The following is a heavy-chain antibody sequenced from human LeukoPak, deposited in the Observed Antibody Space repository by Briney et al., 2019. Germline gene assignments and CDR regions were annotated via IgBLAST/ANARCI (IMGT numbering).Heavy chain of an antibody. CDR3: AGYYGGKFDY. CDR2: IYISEIT. Sequence: GGSLRLSCAASGFAVSSNYMSWVRQAPGKGLEWVSLIYISEITKYTDSVKGCFTISRDNSKNTLYLQMNSLSAEDTAVYYCAGYYGGKFDYWGQGTLVTVSS. D-gene: IGHD2-21*01. J-gene: IGHJ4*02. CDR1: GFAVSSNY. V-gene: IGHV3-66*01.